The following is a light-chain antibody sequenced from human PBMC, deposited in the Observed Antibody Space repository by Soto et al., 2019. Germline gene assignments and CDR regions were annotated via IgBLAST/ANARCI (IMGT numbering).Light chain of an antibody. CDR1: QSVSSN. CDR2: GAS. Sequence: EIVMTQSPATQSVSPGERATLSCWASQSVSSNLAWYQQKPGQAPRLLIYGASTRATGIPARFRGSGSGTAFTLTISSMLYADFALYDCHQYNNWPPWTFGQGTKVEIK. CDR3: HQYNNWPPWT. V-gene: IGKV3-15*01. J-gene: IGKJ1*01.